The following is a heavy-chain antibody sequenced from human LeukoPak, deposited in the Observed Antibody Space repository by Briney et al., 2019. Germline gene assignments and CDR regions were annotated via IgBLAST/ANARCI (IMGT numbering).Heavy chain of an antibody. Sequence: PSETLSLTCAVSGGSISSGPYSWSWIRQPPGKGLEWIGYIYHSGNTYYNPSLKSRVTISVDISKNQFSLKLSSVTAADTAVYYCARDPRQYYYDSSGSNWGQGTLVTVSS. CDR1: GGSISSGPYS. V-gene: IGHV4-30-2*01. CDR2: IYHSGNT. J-gene: IGHJ4*02. CDR3: ARDPRQYYYDSSGSN. D-gene: IGHD3-22*01.